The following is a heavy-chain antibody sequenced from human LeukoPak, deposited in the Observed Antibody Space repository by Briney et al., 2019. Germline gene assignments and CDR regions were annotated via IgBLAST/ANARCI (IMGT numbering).Heavy chain of an antibody. CDR3: ARGWGGYNYFDY. CDR1: GDSVSSTSAA. Sequence: SQTLSLTSAISGDSVSSTSAASDWIRQSPSRGLEWLGRTYYRSKWFYDYTVSVRSRLTINPDTSKNQLSLQLKSVTPEDTAVYYCARGWGGYNYFDYWGQGALVTVSS. V-gene: IGHV6-1*01. CDR2: TYYRSKWFY. D-gene: IGHD5-12*01. J-gene: IGHJ4*02.